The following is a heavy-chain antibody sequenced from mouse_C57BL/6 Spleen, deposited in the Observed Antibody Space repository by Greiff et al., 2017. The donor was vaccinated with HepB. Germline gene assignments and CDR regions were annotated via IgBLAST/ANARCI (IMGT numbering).Heavy chain of an antibody. D-gene: IGHD2-3*01. Sequence: DVQLQESGPGLVKPSQSLSLTCSVTGYSITSGYYWNWIRQFPGNKLEWMGYISYDGSNNYNPSLKNRISITRDTSKNQFFLKLNSVTTEDTATYYCARVRLLVYYFDYWGHSTTLTVSS. CDR2: ISYDGSN. CDR3: ARVRLLVYYFDY. CDR1: GYSITSGYY. V-gene: IGHV3-6*01. J-gene: IGHJ2*01.